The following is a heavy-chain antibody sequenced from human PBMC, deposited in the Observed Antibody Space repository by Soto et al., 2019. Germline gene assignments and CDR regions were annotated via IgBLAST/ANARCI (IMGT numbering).Heavy chain of an antibody. V-gene: IGHV1-18*01. CDR3: ARGQLVLPYYYYYGMEV. Sequence: ASVKVSCKASGYTFTSYGISWVRQAPGQGLEWMGWISAYNGNTNYAQKLQGRVTMTTDTSTSTAYMELRSLRSDDTAVYYCARGQLVLPYYYYYGMEVWGQGTTVTVSS. J-gene: IGHJ6*02. CDR2: ISAYNGNT. D-gene: IGHD6-13*01. CDR1: GYTFTSYG.